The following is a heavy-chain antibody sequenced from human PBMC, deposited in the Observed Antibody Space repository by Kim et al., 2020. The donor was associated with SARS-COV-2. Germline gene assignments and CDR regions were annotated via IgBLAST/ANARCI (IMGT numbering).Heavy chain of an antibody. CDR3: ARDPRANTVKRPGLYYYG. D-gene: IGHD4-4*01. V-gene: IGHV4-34*01. CDR2: INHSGST. CDR1: GGSFSGYY. J-gene: IGHJ6*01. Sequence: SETLSLTCAVYGGSFSGYYWSWIRQPPGKGLEWIGEINHSGSTNYNPSLKSRVTISVDTSKNQFSLKLSSVTAADTAVYYCARDPRANTVKRPGLYYYG.